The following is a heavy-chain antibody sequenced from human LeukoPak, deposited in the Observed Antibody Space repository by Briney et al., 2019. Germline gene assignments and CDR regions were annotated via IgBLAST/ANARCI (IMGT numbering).Heavy chain of an antibody. CDR3: ARASYYYDTTGLGAVDI. CDR1: GFTFNDHA. D-gene: IGHD3-22*01. V-gene: IGHV3-9*01. CDR2: INWNSDNI. J-gene: IGHJ3*02. Sequence: PGGSQRLSCAASGFTFNDHAMYWVRQAPGKGLEWVSGINWNSDNIGYADSVKGRFTISRDDAKNPLFLQMNSLRTEDTALYYCARASYYYDTTGLGAVDIWGQGTMVTVSS.